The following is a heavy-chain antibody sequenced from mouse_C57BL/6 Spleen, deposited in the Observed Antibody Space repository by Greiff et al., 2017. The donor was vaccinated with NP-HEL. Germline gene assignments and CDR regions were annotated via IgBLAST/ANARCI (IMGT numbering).Heavy chain of an antibody. V-gene: IGHV1-85*01. CDR2: IYPRDGST. Sequence: VQLVESGPELVKPGASVKLSCKASGYTFTSYDINWVKQRPGQGLAWIGWIYPRDGSTKYNEKFKGKATLTVDTSSSTAYMELHSLTSEDSAVYFCARKDYFDYWGQGTTLTVSS. J-gene: IGHJ2*01. CDR1: GYTFTSYD. CDR3: ARKDYFDY.